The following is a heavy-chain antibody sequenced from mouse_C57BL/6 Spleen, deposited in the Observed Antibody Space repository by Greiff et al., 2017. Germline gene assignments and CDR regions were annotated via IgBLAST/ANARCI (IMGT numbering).Heavy chain of an antibody. CDR3: ARGYYGYFDY. D-gene: IGHD1-1*01. CDR1: GYAFTNYL. J-gene: IGHJ2*01. V-gene: IGHV1-54*01. Sequence: QVQLQQSGAELVRPGPSVKVSCKASGYAFTNYLIEWVKQRPGQGLEWIGVINPGSGGTNYNEKFKGKATLTADNSSSTAYMQLSSLTSEDSAVYFCARGYYGYFDYWGQGTTLTVSS. CDR2: INPGSGGT.